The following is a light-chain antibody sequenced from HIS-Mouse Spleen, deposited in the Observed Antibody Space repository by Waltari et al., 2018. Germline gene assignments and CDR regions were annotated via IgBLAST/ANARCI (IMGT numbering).Light chain of an antibody. V-gene: IGLV3-10*01. CDR1: ALPNKY. J-gene: IGLJ2*01. Sequence: SYELTQPPSVSVSPGQTARITCSGHALPNKYAYWYQQKPGQAPVLVIYEDSKRPSGIPERFSGSSSGTMATLTISGAQMEDEADYYCYSTDSSGNHRVFGGGTKLTVL. CDR2: EDS. CDR3: YSTDSSGNHRV.